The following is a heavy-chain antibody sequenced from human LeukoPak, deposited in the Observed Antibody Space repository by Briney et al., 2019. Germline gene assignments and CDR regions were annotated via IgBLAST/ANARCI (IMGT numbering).Heavy chain of an antibody. V-gene: IGHV3-53*01. J-gene: IGHJ4*02. D-gene: IGHD1-26*01. CDR3: ARVWGLSFDY. Sequence: GGSLRLSCAASGFTVTTDHMSWVRQAPGKGLEWVSIIYSDGGTYHADSVKGRFTISRDNSKNTVHLQMNSLRVEDTAVYYCARVWGLSFDYWGRGTLVTVSS. CDR2: IYSDGGT. CDR1: GFTVTTDH.